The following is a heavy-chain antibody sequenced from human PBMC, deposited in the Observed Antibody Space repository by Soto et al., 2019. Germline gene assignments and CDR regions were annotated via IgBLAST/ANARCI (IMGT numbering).Heavy chain of an antibody. V-gene: IGHV1-18*01. Sequence: ASVKVSCKASGYTFTSYGISWVRQAPGQGLEWMGWISAYNGNTNYAQKLQGRVTMTTDTSTSTAYMELRSLRSDDTAVYYCARDRQGYSNGWYGYYYYYYYMDVWGKGTTVTVSS. CDR2: ISAYNGNT. CDR3: ARDRQGYSNGWYGYYYYYYYMDV. CDR1: GYTFTSYG. J-gene: IGHJ6*03. D-gene: IGHD6-19*01.